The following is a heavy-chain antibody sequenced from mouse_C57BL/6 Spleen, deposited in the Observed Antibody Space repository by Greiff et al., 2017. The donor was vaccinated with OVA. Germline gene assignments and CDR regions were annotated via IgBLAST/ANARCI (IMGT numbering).Heavy chain of an antibody. D-gene: IGHD2-4*01. CDR1: GYSFTGYY. V-gene: IGHV1-42*01. CDR2: INPSTGGT. CDR3: ARGNYDYEGFAY. Sequence: VQLQQSGPELVKPGASVKISCKASGYSFTGYYMNWVKQSPEKSLEWIGEINPSTGGTTYNQKFKAKATLTVDKSSSTAYMQLKSLTSEDSAVYYCARGNYDYEGFAYWGQGTLVTV. J-gene: IGHJ3*01.